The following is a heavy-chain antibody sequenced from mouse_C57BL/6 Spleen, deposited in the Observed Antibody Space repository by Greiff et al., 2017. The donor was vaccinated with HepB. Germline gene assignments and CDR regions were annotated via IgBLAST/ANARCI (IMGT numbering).Heavy chain of an antibody. D-gene: IGHD4-1*01. CDR2: IDPSDSYT. V-gene: IGHV1-69*01. CDR3: ARVSNWDAMDY. J-gene: IGHJ4*01. CDR1: GYTFTSYW. Sequence: VQLQQSGAELVMPGASVKLSCKASGYTFTSYWMHWVKQRPGQGLEWIGEIDPSDSYTNYNQKFKGKSTLTVDKSSSTAYMQLSSLTSEDSAVYYCARVSNWDAMDYWGQGTSVTVSS.